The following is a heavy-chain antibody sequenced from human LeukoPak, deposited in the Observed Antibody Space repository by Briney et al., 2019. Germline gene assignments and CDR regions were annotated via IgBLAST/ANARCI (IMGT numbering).Heavy chain of an antibody. CDR3: ARVRRYYYGSGSLFDP. D-gene: IGHD3-10*01. V-gene: IGHV4-34*01. J-gene: IGHJ5*02. CDR2: INHSGST. CDR1: GGSFSGYY. Sequence: PSETLSLTCAVYGGSFSGYYWSWIRQPPGKGLEWIGEINHSGSTNYNPSLKSRVTISVDTSNNQFSLNLSSVTAADTAVYYCARVRRYYYGSGSLFDPWGQGTLVTVSS.